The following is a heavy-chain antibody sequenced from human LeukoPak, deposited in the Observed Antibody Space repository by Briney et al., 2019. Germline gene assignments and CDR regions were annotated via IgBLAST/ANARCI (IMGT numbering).Heavy chain of an antibody. CDR1: GFTFNYYW. CDR2: IKPDGSEK. Sequence: GGSLRLSCAASGFTFNYYWMSWVRQTPGKGLEWLANIKPDGSEKYYVDSVRGRFTISRDNAKNTVYLQMNSLRAEDTAVYYCVSFYETYWGRGTLVTVSS. J-gene: IGHJ4*02. CDR3: VSFYETY. D-gene: IGHD2/OR15-2a*01. V-gene: IGHV3-7*01.